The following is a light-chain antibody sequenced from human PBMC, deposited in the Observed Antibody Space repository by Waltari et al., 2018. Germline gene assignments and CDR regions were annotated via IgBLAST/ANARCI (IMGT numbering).Light chain of an antibody. Sequence: QSVLTQPPSASATPGQRVTISCSGSSSNIGSNIVNWYQQVPGTTPKLLIDRNDQRLAGVPDRLSGAKSGTSASLAISGLRSEDGADYYCAAWDDTLNGRWEFGGGTKLTVL. CDR3: AAWDDTLNGRWE. J-gene: IGLJ3*02. V-gene: IGLV1-44*01. CDR1: SSNIGSNI. CDR2: RND.